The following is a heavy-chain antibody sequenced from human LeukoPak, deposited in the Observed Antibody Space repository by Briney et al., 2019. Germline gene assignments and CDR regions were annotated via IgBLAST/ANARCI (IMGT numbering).Heavy chain of an antibody. CDR1: GFTFSSYG. CDR2: IRYDGSNK. J-gene: IGHJ4*02. Sequence: GGSLRLSCAASGFTFSSYGMHCVRQAPGKGLEGVAFIRYDGSNKYYADSVNGRFTISRDNSKNTLYLQMNSLRAEDTSVYYCAKDWHDYSGLIGYWGQGTLVTVSS. V-gene: IGHV3-30*02. CDR3: AKDWHDYSGLIGY. D-gene: IGHD4-11*01.